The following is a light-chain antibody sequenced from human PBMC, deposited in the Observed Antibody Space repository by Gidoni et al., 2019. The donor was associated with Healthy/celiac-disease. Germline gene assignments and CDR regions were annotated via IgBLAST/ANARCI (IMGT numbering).Light chain of an antibody. V-gene: IGKV1-5*01. CDR2: DAS. CDR1: QSISSW. Sequence: DIQMTQSPSTLSASVGDRVTITCRASQSISSWLAWYQQKPGNAPKLLIYDASSLESGVPSRFSGSGSGTEFTLTISSLQPDDFATYYCQQYNSYSQSTFGPGTKVDIK. J-gene: IGKJ3*01. CDR3: QQYNSYSQST.